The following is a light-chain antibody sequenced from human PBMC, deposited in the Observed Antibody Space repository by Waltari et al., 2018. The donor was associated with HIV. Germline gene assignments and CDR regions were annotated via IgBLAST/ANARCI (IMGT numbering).Light chain of an antibody. Sequence: QSALTQPRSVSGSPGQSVTISCTGTSSDVGGYDSVSWYLQHPGKVPKLISYEVIKRPSGVPDRFSGSNSGNTASLTISGLQTEDETDYFCCSYAGTYTYVLFGGGTKLTVL. V-gene: IGLV2-11*01. CDR3: CSYAGTYTYVL. CDR1: SSDVGGYDS. J-gene: IGLJ3*02. CDR2: EVI.